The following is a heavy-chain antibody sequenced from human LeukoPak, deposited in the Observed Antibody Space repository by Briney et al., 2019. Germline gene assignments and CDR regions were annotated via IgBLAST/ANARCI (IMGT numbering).Heavy chain of an antibody. D-gene: IGHD3-22*01. CDR1: GFTFSTSW. Sequence: GGSLRLSCAASGFTFSTSWMHWVRQAPGKGPVWVSRINSDGKSTNYADFVKGRFTISRDNAKNTLYLQMNSLRAEDTAVYYCVRDMGYYDKVWGQGTLVTVSS. V-gene: IGHV3-74*01. J-gene: IGHJ4*02. CDR2: INSDGKST. CDR3: VRDMGYYDKV.